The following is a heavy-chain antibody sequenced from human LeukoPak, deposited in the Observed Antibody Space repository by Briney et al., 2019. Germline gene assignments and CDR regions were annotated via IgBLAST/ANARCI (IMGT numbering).Heavy chain of an antibody. D-gene: IGHD5-24*01. Sequence: KPSETLSLTCAVYGGSFRGYYWSWIRQPPGKGLEWIGEINHSGSTNYNPSLKSRVTISVDTSKNQFSLKLSSVTAADTAVYYCARGMAVYYYYGMDVWGQGTTVTVSS. J-gene: IGHJ6*02. CDR1: GGSFRGYY. CDR3: ARGMAVYYYYGMDV. CDR2: INHSGST. V-gene: IGHV4-34*01.